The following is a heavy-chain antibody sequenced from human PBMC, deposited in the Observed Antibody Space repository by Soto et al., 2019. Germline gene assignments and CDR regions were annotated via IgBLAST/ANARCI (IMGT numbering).Heavy chain of an antibody. CDR2: IKEDGTQI. D-gene: IGHD2-2*01. V-gene: IGHV3-7*01. Sequence: GGSLRLSCAASGFTFSDYYMSWVRQAPGKGLEWVANIKEDGTQIYYVDSLKGRFTISRDNAKNSLYLQMNSLRADDTAVYYCARIGYSSSSFDYWGQGTLVTVSS. CDR3: ARIGYSSSSFDY. CDR1: GFTFSDYY. J-gene: IGHJ4*02.